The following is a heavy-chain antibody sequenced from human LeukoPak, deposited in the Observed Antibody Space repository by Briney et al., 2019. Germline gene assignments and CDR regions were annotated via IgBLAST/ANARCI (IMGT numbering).Heavy chain of an antibody. Sequence: SETLSLTCAVYGGSFSGYYWSWIRQPPGKGLEWIGEINHSGSTNYNPSLKSRVAISVDTSKNQFSLKLSSVTAADTAVYYCARGLYPGYWGQGTLVTVSS. J-gene: IGHJ4*02. CDR2: INHSGST. V-gene: IGHV4-34*01. CDR1: GGSFSGYY. D-gene: IGHD2/OR15-2a*01. CDR3: ARGLYPGY.